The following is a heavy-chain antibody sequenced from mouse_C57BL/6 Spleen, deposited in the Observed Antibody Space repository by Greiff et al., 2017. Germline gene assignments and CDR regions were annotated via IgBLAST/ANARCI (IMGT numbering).Heavy chain of an antibody. D-gene: IGHD3-1*01. CDR3: ARGALPRGAMDY. J-gene: IGHJ4*01. V-gene: IGHV1-18*01. CDR1: GYTFTDYN. CDR2: INPNNGGT. Sequence: EVKLQESGPELVKPGASVKIPCKASGYTFTDYNMDWVKQSHGKSLEWIGDINPNNGGTIYNQKFKGKATLTVDKSSSTAYMELRSLTSEDTAVYYCARGALPRGAMDYWGQGTSVTVSS.